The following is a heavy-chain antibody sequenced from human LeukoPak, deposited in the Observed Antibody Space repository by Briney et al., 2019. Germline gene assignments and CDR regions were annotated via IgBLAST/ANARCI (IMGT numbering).Heavy chain of an antibody. CDR1: GGPINGYS. J-gene: IGHJ2*01. Sequence: SETLSLTCSVSGGPINGYSWGWVRQPPGKGLECIGYMFDRGSPNHHPSLQNRVTTSVDTSKNEFSLRLTSVTAADTAVYYCARRIQLWSYWHFDLWGRGTLVTVSS. CDR2: MFDRGSP. V-gene: IGHV4-4*09. CDR3: ARRIQLWSYWHFDL. D-gene: IGHD5-18*01.